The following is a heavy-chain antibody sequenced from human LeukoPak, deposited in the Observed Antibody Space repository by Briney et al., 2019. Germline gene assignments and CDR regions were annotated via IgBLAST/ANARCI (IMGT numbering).Heavy chain of an antibody. CDR3: ARTTSFTASGYDC. CDR2: MNPNTGDS. D-gene: IGHD6-25*01. V-gene: IGHV1-8*03. CDR1: GYTFTNYH. J-gene: IGHJ4*02. Sequence: GASVTVSCKASGYTFTNYHINWVRQATGQGLEWMGWMNPNTGDSGYAQKFQGRVTITRDTPISTSYMELRSLRSDDPAVYFCARTTSFTASGYDCWGQGTLVTVSS.